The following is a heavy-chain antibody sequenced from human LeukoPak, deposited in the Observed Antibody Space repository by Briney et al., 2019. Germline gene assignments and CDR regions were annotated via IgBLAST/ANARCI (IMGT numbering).Heavy chain of an antibody. Sequence: ASVKVSCKASGYTFTGYYMHWVRQGPGQGLEWMGWINPNSGGTNYAQKFQGRVTMTRDTSISTAYMELSRLRSDGTAVYYCAREGRYCSSTSCLHFDYWGQGTLVTVSS. J-gene: IGHJ4*02. CDR2: INPNSGGT. CDR1: GYTFTGYY. D-gene: IGHD2-2*01. CDR3: AREGRYCSSTSCLHFDY. V-gene: IGHV1-2*02.